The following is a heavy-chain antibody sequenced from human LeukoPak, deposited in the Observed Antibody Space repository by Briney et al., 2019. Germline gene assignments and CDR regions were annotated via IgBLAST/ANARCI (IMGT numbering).Heavy chain of an antibody. CDR2: IKQDGSEK. CDR1: GFTFSSYW. D-gene: IGHD5-18*01. J-gene: IGHJ4*02. V-gene: IGHV3-7*01. Sequence: GGSLRLSCAASGFTFSSYWMSWVRQAPGKGLEWVANIKQDGSEKYYVDSVKGRFTISRDNSKNTLYLQMNSLRAEDTADYYCAKVWDPDTAMDHWSQGTQVTVSS. CDR3: AKVWDPDTAMDH.